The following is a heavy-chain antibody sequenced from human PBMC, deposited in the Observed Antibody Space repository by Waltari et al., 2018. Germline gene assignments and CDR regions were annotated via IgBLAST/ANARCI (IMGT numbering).Heavy chain of an antibody. V-gene: IGHV4-34*02. CDR3: AREVNGEFRESLSSDFYGLDV. CDR1: GVTFSDSC. J-gene: IGHJ6*02. Sequence: QAPLQQWGTGRLKPSETLYLTCAVYGVTFSDSCWSWFRQAPGKGLEWIGEINHEGKTKYKTSFRNRVTLSVETSRKQFSLNMRSVTAADTAVYYCAREVNGEFRESLSSDFYGLDVWGQGTTVVVSS. CDR2: INHEGKT. D-gene: IGHD3-10*01.